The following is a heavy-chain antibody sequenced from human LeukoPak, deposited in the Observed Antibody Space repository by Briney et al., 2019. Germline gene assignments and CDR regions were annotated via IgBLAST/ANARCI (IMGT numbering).Heavy chain of an antibody. V-gene: IGHV1-69*05. CDR2: IIPIFGTA. CDR3: ARVVYCGGDCLMGYMDV. J-gene: IGHJ6*03. CDR1: GGTFSSYA. Sequence: SVKVSCKASGGTFSSYAISWVRQAPGQGLEWMGRIIPIFGTANYAQKFQGRVTITTDESTSTAYMELSSLRSEDTAVYYCARVVYCGGDCLMGYMDVWGKGTTVTVSS. D-gene: IGHD2-21*02.